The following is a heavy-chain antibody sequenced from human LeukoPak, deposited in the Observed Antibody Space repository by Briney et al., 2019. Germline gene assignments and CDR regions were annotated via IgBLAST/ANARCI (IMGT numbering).Heavy chain of an antibody. D-gene: IGHD5-12*01. CDR2: IYYSGST. Sequence: SETLSLTCTVAGGSVSSGSYYWSWIRQPPGKGLEWIVDIYYSGSTNYSPSLTSRVTISVDTSKDQFSLKLSSVTAADTAVYYCARGGGYSGYGTFDYWGQGTLVTVSS. CDR1: GGSVSSGSYY. CDR3: ARGGGYSGYGTFDY. J-gene: IGHJ4*02. V-gene: IGHV4-61*01.